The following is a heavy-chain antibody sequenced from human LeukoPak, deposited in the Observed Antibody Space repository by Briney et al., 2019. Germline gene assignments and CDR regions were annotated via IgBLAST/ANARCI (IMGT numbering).Heavy chain of an antibody. J-gene: IGHJ4*02. CDR2: IYYSGST. Sequence: PSETLSLTCTVSGGSISSYYWSWIRQPPGKGLEWIGYIYYSGSTNYNPSLKSRVTISVDTSKNQFSLKLSSVTAADTAVYYCASRGNSWYGPDDYWGQGTLVTVSS. V-gene: IGHV4-59*08. CDR1: GGSISSYY. D-gene: IGHD6-13*01. CDR3: ASRGNSWYGPDDY.